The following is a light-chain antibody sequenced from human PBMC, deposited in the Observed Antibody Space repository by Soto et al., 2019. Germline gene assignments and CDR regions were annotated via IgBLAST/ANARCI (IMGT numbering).Light chain of an antibody. CDR2: STN. CDR3: VLYMGSGIPL. V-gene: IGLV8-61*01. J-gene: IGLJ2*01. CDR1: SGSVSTNSY. Sequence: QTVVTQEPSFSVSPGGTVTLTCGLSSGSVSTNSYPSWYQQTPGQAPRTLIYSTNTRSSGVPDRFSGSILGNKAALTIAGAQADDESDYYCVLYMGSGIPLFGGGTKLTVL.